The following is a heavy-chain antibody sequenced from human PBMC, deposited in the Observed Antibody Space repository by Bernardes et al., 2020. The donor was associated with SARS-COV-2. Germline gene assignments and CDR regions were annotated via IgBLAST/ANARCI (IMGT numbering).Heavy chain of an antibody. D-gene: IGHD3-22*01. CDR2: ISATGSNT. CDR1: GFTFGRFA. V-gene: IGHV3-23*01. Sequence: GGSLRLSCEASGFTFGRFAMSWVRQAPGKGLEWVSAISATGSNTYYADSVRGRFTISRDNSKNTLYVEMNSLRAEDTALYYCAKDTYYDSSGSVFDVWGQGTMVPVSS. CDR3: AKDTYYDSSGSVFDV. J-gene: IGHJ3*01.